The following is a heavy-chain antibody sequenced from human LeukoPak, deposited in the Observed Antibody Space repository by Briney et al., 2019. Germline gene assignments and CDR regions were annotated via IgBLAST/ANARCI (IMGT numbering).Heavy chain of an antibody. V-gene: IGHV3-48*03. CDR2: ITSSGRTI. D-gene: IGHD2-15*01. CDR1: GFTFGSYE. CDR3: VREGAYCSGASCYFDY. J-gene: IGHJ4*02. Sequence: GGSLRLSCTPSGFTFGSYEMHWARQAPGKGLEWVSYITSSGRTIYYANSVKGRFTISRDNAKNSLYLQMSSLRAEDTAVYYCVREGAYCSGASCYFDYWGQGTLVTVSS.